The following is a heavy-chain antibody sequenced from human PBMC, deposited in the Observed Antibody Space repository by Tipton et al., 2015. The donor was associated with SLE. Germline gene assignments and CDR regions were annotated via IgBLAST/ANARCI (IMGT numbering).Heavy chain of an antibody. D-gene: IGHD3/OR15-3a*01. J-gene: IGHJ4*01. V-gene: IGHV4-39*07. CDR3: ARDLSVQGLVSPHLDY. CDR2: MYFSGNT. CDR1: GGSISESTYS. Sequence: TLSLTCTVSGGSISESTYSWDWIRQAPGKGLEWIGSMYFSGNTYYNPFLRSRVTISADTSKNQFSLKLTSVTAADTAVYYCARDLSVQGLVSPHLDYWGPGTLVTVSS.